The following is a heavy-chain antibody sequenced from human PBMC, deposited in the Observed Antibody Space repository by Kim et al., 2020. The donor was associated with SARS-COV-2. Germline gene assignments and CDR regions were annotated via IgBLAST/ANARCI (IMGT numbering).Heavy chain of an antibody. CDR1: GYSFTSYW. CDR3: ARYRDYGSGSYYKSPSPFFNY. J-gene: IGHJ4*02. CDR2: IYPGDSDT. D-gene: IGHD3-10*01. V-gene: IGHV5-51*01. Sequence: GESLKISCKGSGYSFTSYWIGWVRQMPGKGREWMGIIYPGDSDTRYSPSFQGQVTISADKAISTAYLQWSSLKASDTAMYYCARYRDYGSGSYYKSPSPFFNYWGQGTLVTVAS.